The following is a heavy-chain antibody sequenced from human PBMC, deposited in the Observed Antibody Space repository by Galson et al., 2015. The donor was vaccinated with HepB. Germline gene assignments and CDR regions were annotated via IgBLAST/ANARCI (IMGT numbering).Heavy chain of an antibody. D-gene: IGHD6-13*01. J-gene: IGHJ6*02. CDR2: ISYDGSNK. CDR1: GFTFSSYT. CDR3: ARGRFYRQELSPNGMDV. Sequence: SLRLSCAASGFTFSSYTMHWVRQAPGKGLEWVAVISYDGSNKYYADSVKGRFTTSRDNSKNTLFLQMNSLRAEDTAVYYCARGRFYRQELSPNGMDVWGQGTTVTVSS. V-gene: IGHV3-30*04.